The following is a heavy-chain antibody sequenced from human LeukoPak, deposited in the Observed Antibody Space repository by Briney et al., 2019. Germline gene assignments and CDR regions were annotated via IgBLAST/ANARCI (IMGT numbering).Heavy chain of an antibody. CDR1: GFTFSSYG. CDR2: IRYDGSNK. J-gene: IGHJ4*02. CDR3: ARAQKYSSGWYGNDPIDY. D-gene: IGHD6-19*01. Sequence: PGGSLRLSCAASGFTFSSYGMHWVRQAPGKGLEWVAFIRYDGSNKYYADSVKGRFTISRDNSKNTLYLQMNSLRAEDTAVYYCARAQKYSSGWYGNDPIDYWGQGTLVTVSS. V-gene: IGHV3-30*02.